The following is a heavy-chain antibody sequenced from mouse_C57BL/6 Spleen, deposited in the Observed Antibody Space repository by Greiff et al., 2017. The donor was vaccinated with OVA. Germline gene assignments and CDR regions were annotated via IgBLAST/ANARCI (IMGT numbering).Heavy chain of an antibody. V-gene: IGHV1-81*01. Sequence: VKLMESGAELARPGASVKLSCKASGYTFTSYGISWVKQRTGQGLEWIGEIYPRSGNTYYNEKFKGKATLTADKSSSTAYMELRSLTSEDSAVYFCASWQTGFDYWGQGTTLTVSS. CDR2: IYPRSGNT. J-gene: IGHJ2*01. CDR1: GYTFTSYG. CDR3: ASWQTGFDY. D-gene: IGHD4-1*01.